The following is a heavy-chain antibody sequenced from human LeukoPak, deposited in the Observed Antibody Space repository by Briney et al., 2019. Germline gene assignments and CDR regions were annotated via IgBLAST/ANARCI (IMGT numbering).Heavy chain of an antibody. CDR1: GFTLSDYE. CDR3: ARDRRNDYNYYGMDV. J-gene: IGHJ6*02. D-gene: IGHD1-1*01. CDR2: MSSSGRTT. V-gene: IGHV3-48*03. Sequence: PGGSLRLSCAVSGFTLSDYEMNWVRQAPGKGLEWLSHMSSSGRTTHYADSVKGRFTISRDNARNSLYLQMNSLRAEDTAVYHCARDRRNDYNYYGMDVWGQGTTVTVSS.